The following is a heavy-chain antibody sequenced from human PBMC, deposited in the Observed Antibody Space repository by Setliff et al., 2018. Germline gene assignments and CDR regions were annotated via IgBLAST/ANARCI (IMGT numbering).Heavy chain of an antibody. V-gene: IGHV4-34*01. Sequence: ASETLSLTCAIYGQSFSDYYWSWVRQPPGKGLEWIGEIYHSGSTNYNPSLKSRVTISVDTSKNQFSLKLSSVTAADTAVYYCARDQDFWSGYYRASHCMDVWGKGTTVTVSS. D-gene: IGHD3-3*01. J-gene: IGHJ6*03. CDR1: GQSFSDYY. CDR2: IYHSGST. CDR3: ARDQDFWSGYYRASHCMDV.